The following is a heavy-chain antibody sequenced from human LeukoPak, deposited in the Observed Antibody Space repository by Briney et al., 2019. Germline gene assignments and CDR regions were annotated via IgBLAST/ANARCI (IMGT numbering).Heavy chain of an antibody. CDR3: ARDSVGGRAFES. CDR1: GASITNYF. V-gene: IGHV4-4*07. Sequence: SETLSLTCVVSGASITNYFWTWIRQPAGKGLEWLGRIHSSGSSNYNPSLMSRVTMSVDTSRNQFTLNLTSLTAADTAVYYCARDSVGGRAFESWGQGTMVTVSP. CDR2: IHSSGSS. D-gene: IGHD3-16*01. J-gene: IGHJ3*02.